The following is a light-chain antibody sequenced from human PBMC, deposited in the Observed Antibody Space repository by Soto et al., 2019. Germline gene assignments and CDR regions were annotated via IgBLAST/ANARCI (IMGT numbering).Light chain of an antibody. J-gene: IGLJ2*01. CDR2: DVS. CDR3: SSYTSSSTSVV. V-gene: IGLV2-14*01. Sequence: QSALTQPASVSGSPGQSITISCTGTSSDVGGYNYVSWDQQHPGKAPKLMIYDVSNRPSGVSNRFSGSKSGNTASLTISGLQAEDEADYYCSSYTSSSTSVVFGGGTKLTVL. CDR1: SSDVGGYNY.